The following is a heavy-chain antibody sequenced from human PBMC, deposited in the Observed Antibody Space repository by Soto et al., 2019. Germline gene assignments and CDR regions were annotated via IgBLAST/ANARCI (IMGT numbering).Heavy chain of an antibody. CDR1: GFTVSSNY. V-gene: IGHV3-53*04. J-gene: IGHJ3*02. CDR2: IFTGGST. D-gene: IGHD6-19*01. CDR3: ARDRYSSGWLDAFDI. Sequence: EVQLVESGGGLVQPGGSLRLSCAASGFTVSSNYMSWVRQAPGKGLEWVSVIFTGGSTYYADSVKGRFTISRHSSKNTVYLQMNSLRAEDTAVYYCARDRYSSGWLDAFDIWGPGTRVTVSS.